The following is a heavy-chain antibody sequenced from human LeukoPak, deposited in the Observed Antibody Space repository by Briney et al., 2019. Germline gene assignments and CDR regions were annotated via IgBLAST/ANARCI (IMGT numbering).Heavy chain of an antibody. J-gene: IGHJ5*02. CDR1: GGSISTYY. Sequence: NPSETLSLTCTVSGGSISTYYWSWIRQPPGKGLEWIGFLSSNAGTNYNPSLRGRVTISMATSKNRFSLRLTSVTPADTAVYYYVRAWDSSGYYYGNWFDPWGQGTLVTVSS. D-gene: IGHD3-22*01. V-gene: IGHV4-59*01. CDR3: VRAWDSSGYYYGNWFDP. CDR2: LSSNAGT.